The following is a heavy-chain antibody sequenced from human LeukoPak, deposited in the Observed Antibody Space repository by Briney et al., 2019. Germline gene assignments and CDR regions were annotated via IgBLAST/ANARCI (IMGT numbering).Heavy chain of an antibody. J-gene: IGHJ5*02. CDR1: GGPINNYY. CDR3: ARVPPRNTYYNNWFDP. D-gene: IGHD3-22*01. V-gene: IGHV4-59*01. Sequence: PSETLSLTCTVSGGPINNYYWTWIRQTPGKGLEWIGYMYYSGSTDYNPSLRSRVIISIDTSKNQFSLQLSSVTAADTAVYYCARVPPRNTYYNNWFDPWGQGTLVTVSS. CDR2: MYYSGST.